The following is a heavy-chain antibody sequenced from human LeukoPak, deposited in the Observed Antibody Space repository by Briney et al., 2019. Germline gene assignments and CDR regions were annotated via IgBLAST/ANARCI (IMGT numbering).Heavy chain of an antibody. CDR1: GSTFTSYG. CDR3: ARDWGSIKVITDY. CDR2: ISSNSDNT. V-gene: IGHV1-18*01. Sequence: GASGKVSCKATGSTFTSYGISWVRQAPGQGLEWMGWISSNSDNTNYAQKLPGRVRMTTDTSTSTTYMELRSLRSDDTAVYYCARDWGSIKVITDYWGQGTLVTVSS. J-gene: IGHJ4*02. D-gene: IGHD3-16*01.